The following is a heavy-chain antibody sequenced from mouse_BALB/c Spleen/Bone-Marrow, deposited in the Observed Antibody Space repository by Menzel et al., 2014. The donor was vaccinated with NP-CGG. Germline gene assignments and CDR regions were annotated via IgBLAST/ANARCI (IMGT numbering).Heavy chain of an antibody. J-gene: IGHJ1*01. D-gene: IGHD1-1*02. CDR3: AKDWYKYFDV. CDR1: GFSLTSYG. Sequence: VHLVESGPGLAAPSQSLSITCTVSGFSLTSYGVHWVRQPPGKGLVWLGVIWAGGSTNYNSALMARLSINKDNSKSQVFLKMNSLQTDDTAMYYCAKDWYKYFDVWGAGTTVTVSS. V-gene: IGHV2-9*02. CDR2: IWAGGST.